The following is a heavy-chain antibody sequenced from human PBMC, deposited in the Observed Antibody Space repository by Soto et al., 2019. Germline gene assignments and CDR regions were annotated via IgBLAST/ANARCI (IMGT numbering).Heavy chain of an antibody. CDR3: ARDGFSGWYFY. D-gene: IGHD6-19*01. CDR1: GINFRRLW. V-gene: IGHV3-21*01. Sequence: PGGPLRLSYAASGINFRRLWMSWVRQAPGKGLEWVSSISSSSSYIYYADSVKGRFTISRDNAKNSLYLQMNSLRAEDTAVYYCARDGFSGWYFYWGQGTLVTVSS. J-gene: IGHJ4*02. CDR2: ISSSSSYI.